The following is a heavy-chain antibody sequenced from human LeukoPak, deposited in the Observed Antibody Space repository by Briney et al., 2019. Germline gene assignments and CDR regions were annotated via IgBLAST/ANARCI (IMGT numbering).Heavy chain of an antibody. CDR3: AAPISDSSSWYFNGYFDL. CDR2: INPSGGNT. V-gene: IGHV1-46*01. CDR1: GYTFTSYY. J-gene: IGHJ2*01. Sequence: ASVKVSCKASGYTFTSYYMHWVRQAPGQGLEWMGIINPSGGNTNYAQKFQERVTITRDMSTSTAYMELSSLRSEDTAVYYCAAPISDSSSWYFNGYFDLWGRGTLVTVSS. D-gene: IGHD6-13*01.